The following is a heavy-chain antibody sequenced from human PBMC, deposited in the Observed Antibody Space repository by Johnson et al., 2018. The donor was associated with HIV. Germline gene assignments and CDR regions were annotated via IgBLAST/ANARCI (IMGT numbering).Heavy chain of an antibody. V-gene: IGHV3-30*14. CDR1: GFTFSSYA. CDR2: ISYDESNK. D-gene: IGHD6-13*01. J-gene: IGHJ3*02. CDR3: ARDYSSWYGYDAFDI. Sequence: VQLVESGGGVVQPGRSLRLSCAASGFTFSSYAMHWVRQAPGKGLEWVAVISYDESNKDYADSVKGRFTISRDNSKNTLYLQMNSLRAEDTAVYYCARDYSSWYGYDAFDIWGQGTMVTVSS.